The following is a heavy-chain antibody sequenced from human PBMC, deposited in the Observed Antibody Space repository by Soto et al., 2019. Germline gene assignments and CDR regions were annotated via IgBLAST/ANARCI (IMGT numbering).Heavy chain of an antibody. J-gene: IGHJ3*02. CDR2: ISAYNGNT. D-gene: IGHD6-13*01. Sequence: AASVKVSCKASGYTFTSYGISWVRQAPGQGLEWMGWISAYNGNTNYAQKLQGRVTMTTDTSTSTAYMELRSLRSDDTAVYYCARESYSRTWYDGAIAFDIWGQGTRVTVSS. CDR1: GYTFTSYG. V-gene: IGHV1-18*01. CDR3: ARESYSRTWYDGAIAFDI.